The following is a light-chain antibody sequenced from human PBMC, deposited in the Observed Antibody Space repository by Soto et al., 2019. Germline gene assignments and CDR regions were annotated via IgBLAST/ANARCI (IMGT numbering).Light chain of an antibody. CDR3: CSYTGSYMV. CDR1: SSDFGGYSY. Sequence: QSALTQPGSVSGSPGQSVTFSCTGTSSDFGGYSYVSWYQQHPGKAPKLMIYDVSKRPSGVPDRFSGSKSGNTASLTISGLQEEEEADYCCCSYTGSYMVFGGGTQLTVL. CDR2: DVS. V-gene: IGLV2-11*02. J-gene: IGLJ2*01.